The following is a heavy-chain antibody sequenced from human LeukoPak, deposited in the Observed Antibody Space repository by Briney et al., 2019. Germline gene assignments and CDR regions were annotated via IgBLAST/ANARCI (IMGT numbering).Heavy chain of an antibody. CDR3: AKDRLYYYDSSGYHDY. CDR1: GFTFTSYG. CDR2: VRYDGKIK. V-gene: IGHV3-30*02. D-gene: IGHD3-22*01. Sequence: PGGSLRLSCTASGFTFTSYGMHWVRQAPGKELEWVAFVRYDGKIKYYADSVKGRFTVSRDNSKNTLYLQMNNLRAEDTAVYYCAKDRLYYYDSSGYHDYWGQGTLVTVSS. J-gene: IGHJ4*02.